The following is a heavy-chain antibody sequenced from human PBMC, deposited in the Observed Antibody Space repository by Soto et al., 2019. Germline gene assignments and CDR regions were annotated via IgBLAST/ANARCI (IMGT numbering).Heavy chain of an antibody. J-gene: IGHJ6*02. D-gene: IGHD3-10*01. CDR1: GFTFSSYG. CDR3: AKEVHPMVRGQYGMDV. V-gene: IGHV3-30*18. CDR2: ISYDGSNK. Sequence: PGGSLRLSCAASGFTFSSYGMHWVRQAPGKGLEWVAVISYDGSNKYYADSVKGRFTISRDNSKNTLYLQMNSLRAEDTAVYYCAKEVHPMVRGQYGMDVWGQGTTVTVSS.